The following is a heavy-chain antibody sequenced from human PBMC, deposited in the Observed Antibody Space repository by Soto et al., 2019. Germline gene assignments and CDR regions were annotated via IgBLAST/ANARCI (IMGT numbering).Heavy chain of an antibody. J-gene: IGHJ6*02. V-gene: IGHV1-8*01. CDR2: MNPNSGNT. CDR1: GYTFTSYD. D-gene: IGHD6-13*01. Sequence: QVQLVQSGAEVKKPGASVKVSCKASGYTFTSYDINWVRQATGQVLEWMGWMNPNSGNTGYAQKFQGRVTMTRNTSISTAYMELSSLRSEDTAVYYCARRGYSSSWYYYYYYCMDVWGQGTTVTVSS. CDR3: ARRGYSSSWYYYYYYCMDV.